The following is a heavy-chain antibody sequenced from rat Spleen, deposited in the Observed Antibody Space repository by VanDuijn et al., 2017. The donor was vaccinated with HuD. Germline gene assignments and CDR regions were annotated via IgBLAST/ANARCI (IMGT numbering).Heavy chain of an antibody. CDR3: TRAGSSRDYFDY. D-gene: IGHD1-4*01. CDR2: ISTSGGST. V-gene: IGHV5-46*01. CDR1: GFTFSSFP. Sequence: EVQLVESGGGLVQPGRSMKLSCAASGFTFSSFPMAWVRQAPTKGLEWVATISTSGGSTYYRDSVKGRFTISRDNAKSTLYLQMNSLRSEDTATYYCTRAGSSRDYFDYWGQGVMVTVSS. J-gene: IGHJ2*01.